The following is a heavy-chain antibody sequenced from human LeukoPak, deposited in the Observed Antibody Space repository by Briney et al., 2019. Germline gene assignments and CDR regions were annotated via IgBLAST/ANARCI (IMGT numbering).Heavy chain of an antibody. CDR2: ISGSADNT. D-gene: IGHD5-24*01. V-gene: IGHV3-23*01. Sequence: GGSLRLSCAASGFTFSNYALSWVRQAPGKGLEWVSGISGSADNTYYADSVKGRFTISRDISKNTVYLQMNNLRVDDTAVYHCAKGPKLGDGFHCDYWGQGTLVTVSS. CDR1: GFTFSNYA. CDR3: AKGPKLGDGFHCDY. J-gene: IGHJ4*02.